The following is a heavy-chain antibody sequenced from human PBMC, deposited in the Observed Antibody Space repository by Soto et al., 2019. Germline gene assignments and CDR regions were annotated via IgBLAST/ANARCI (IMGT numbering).Heavy chain of an antibody. D-gene: IGHD2-8*02. Sequence: SEKISSKSPVGTLSNYAITFVRQAPGQCLEWMGGLIPIFGTLNYAQKFQGRFTITADESTTTASMGLSKMRSAERAVYFCARDVPGGYGTGGGCRYYYGMEGWGRGTMGSVSS. CDR2: LIPIFGTL. V-gene: IGHV1-69*13. CDR1: VGTLSNYA. J-gene: IGHJ6*02. CDR3: ARDVPGGYGTGGGCRYYYGMEG.